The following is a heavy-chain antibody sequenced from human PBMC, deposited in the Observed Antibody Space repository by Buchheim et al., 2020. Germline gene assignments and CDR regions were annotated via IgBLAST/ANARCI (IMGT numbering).Heavy chain of an antibody. V-gene: IGHV3-30-3*01. Sequence: QVQLVESGGGVVQPGRSLRLSCAASGFTFSSYAMHWVRQAPGKGLEWVAVISYDGSNKYYADSVKGRFTISRDNSKNTLYLQMNSLRAEDTAVYYCARGSGFRREYFQHWGQGTL. J-gene: IGHJ1*01. CDR2: ISYDGSNK. D-gene: IGHD3-10*01. CDR3: ARGSGFRREYFQH. CDR1: GFTFSSYA.